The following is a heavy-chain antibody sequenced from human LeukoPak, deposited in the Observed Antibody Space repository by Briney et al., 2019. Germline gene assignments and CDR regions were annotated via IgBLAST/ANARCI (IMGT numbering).Heavy chain of an antibody. CDR1: GFTLSSYA. CDR3: ARDLAY. Sequence: GSLRLSCAASGFTLSSYAMTWVRQAPGRGLEWVSSVDGGGGGTYYADSVKGRFTISRDNSKDTLYLQMNGLRAEDTAVYYCARDLAYWGQGTLVTVSS. V-gene: IGHV3-23*01. CDR2: VDGGGGGT. J-gene: IGHJ4*02.